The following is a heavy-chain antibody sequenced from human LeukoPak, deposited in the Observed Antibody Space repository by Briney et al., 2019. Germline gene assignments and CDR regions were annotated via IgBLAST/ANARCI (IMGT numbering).Heavy chain of an antibody. J-gene: IGHJ4*02. CDR2: ISVYNGDI. CDR1: GYTFRRYG. CDR3: ARESTSWSFER. Sequence: ASVTVSCKASGYTFRRYGINWVRQAPGQGLEWMGWISVYNGDIDFSQRLQGRFTMTTDTSTNTASMELRNLTSDDTAVYFCARESTSWSFERWGQGTLVTVS. D-gene: IGHD3-10*01. V-gene: IGHV1-18*01.